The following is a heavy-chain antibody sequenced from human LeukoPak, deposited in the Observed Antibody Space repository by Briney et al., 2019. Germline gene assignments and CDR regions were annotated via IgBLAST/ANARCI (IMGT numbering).Heavy chain of an antibody. D-gene: IGHD2-8*01. V-gene: IGHV3-7*01. CDR2: IKQDGSEK. Sequence: GGSLRLSCAASGFTFSTYAMSWVRQAPGKGLEWVANIKQDGSEKYYVDSVKGRFTISRDNAKSSLYLQMNSLRVEDTAVYYCTRGVTIVPDYWGQGTLVTVSS. J-gene: IGHJ4*02. CDR3: TRGVTIVPDY. CDR1: GFTFSTYA.